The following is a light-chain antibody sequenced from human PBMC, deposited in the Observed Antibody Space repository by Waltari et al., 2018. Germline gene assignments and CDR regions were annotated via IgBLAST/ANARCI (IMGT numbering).Light chain of an antibody. V-gene: IGKV3-20*01. Sequence: EIVLTQSPGTLSLSPVERATLSCRASQSISKYLPCYQQKPGQAPRRLISHASSRAAGIPDRFSGSVSGTDFSLSISRLGPEDFVVYYCQRYESLPVTFGQGTKVEIK. J-gene: IGKJ1*01. CDR2: HAS. CDR3: QRYESLPVT. CDR1: QSISKY.